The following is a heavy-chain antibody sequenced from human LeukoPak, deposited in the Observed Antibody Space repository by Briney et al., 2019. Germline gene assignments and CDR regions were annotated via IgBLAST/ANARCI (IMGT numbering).Heavy chain of an antibody. CDR1: GFTFRSYW. CDR3: ARDLNWETY. J-gene: IGHJ4*02. CDR2: IKTDGSQT. Sequence: GGSLRLSCASSGFTFRSYWMSGVLQAPRKGREEGANIKTDGSQTYYVDSVKSRVTISRDNAKNLLYRQMNSLRAEDTAVYYCARDLNWETYWGQGTLVSVSS. V-gene: IGHV3-7*01. D-gene: IGHD7-27*01.